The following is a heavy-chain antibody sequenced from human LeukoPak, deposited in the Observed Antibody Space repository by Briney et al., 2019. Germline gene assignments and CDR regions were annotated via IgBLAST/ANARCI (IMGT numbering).Heavy chain of an antibody. CDR1: GGSISSYY. V-gene: IGHV4-4*07. CDR2: IYTSGST. J-gene: IGHJ6*03. Sequence: SETLSLTCTVSGGSISSYYWSWIRQPAGKGLEWIGRIYTSGSTNYNPSLKSRVTMSVDTSKNQFSLKLSSVTAADTAVYYCARDGDSYYYYYYYYMDVWGKGTTVTVSS. CDR3: ARDGDSYYYYYYYYMDV. D-gene: IGHD2-21*02.